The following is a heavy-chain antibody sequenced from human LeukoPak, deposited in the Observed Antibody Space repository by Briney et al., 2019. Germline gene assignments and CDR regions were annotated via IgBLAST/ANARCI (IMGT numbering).Heavy chain of an antibody. Sequence: SETLSLTCTVSGGSISSYYWSWIRQPPGKGLEWIGYIYYSGSTNYNPSLKSRVTISVDTSKNQFSLKLSSVTAADTAVYYCARALDYWGQGTLVTVSS. J-gene: IGHJ4*02. CDR2: IYYSGST. CDR3: ARALDY. CDR1: GGSISSYY. V-gene: IGHV4-59*08.